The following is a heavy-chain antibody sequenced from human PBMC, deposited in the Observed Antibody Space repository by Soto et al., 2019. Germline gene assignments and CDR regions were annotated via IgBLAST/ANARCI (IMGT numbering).Heavy chain of an antibody. Sequence: ASVKVSCKASGYTFTSDDINWARHATGQGFDKGGWMNPNSGKTGYAQKFQGRVNMTRNTSISTAYMELSSLRSEDTAVYYCARGYRGNFDYWGQGNLVTVSS. D-gene: IGHD4-4*01. J-gene: IGHJ4*02. V-gene: IGHV1-8*01. CDR1: GYTFTSDD. CDR2: MNPNSGKT. CDR3: ARGYRGNFDY.